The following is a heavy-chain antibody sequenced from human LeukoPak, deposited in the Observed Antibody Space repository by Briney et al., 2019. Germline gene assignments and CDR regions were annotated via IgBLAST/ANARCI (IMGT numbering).Heavy chain of an antibody. CDR2: INPNSGGT. V-gene: IGHV1-2*02. Sequence: GSVKVSCKASGDTFTGYYMNWVGQAPGQGGEWMGWINPNSGGTNYAQKFQGGVTITRETSISTSYMELSRLRSDDTAVYFCARGVGGDYGVLWFDPWGQGTLVTVSS. D-gene: IGHD4-17*01. J-gene: IGHJ5*02. CDR1: GDTFTGYY. CDR3: ARGVGGDYGVLWFDP.